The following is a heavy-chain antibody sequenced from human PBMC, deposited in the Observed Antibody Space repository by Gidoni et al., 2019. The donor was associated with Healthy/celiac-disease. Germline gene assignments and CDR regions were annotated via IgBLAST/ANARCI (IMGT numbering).Heavy chain of an antibody. CDR3: ARDKNRGWSGYWYFDL. J-gene: IGHJ2*01. CDR1: GFTFRSYG. D-gene: IGHD6-19*01. Sequence: QVQLVESGGGVVRPGGSLSLSCAPLGFTFRSYGMHWVRQAPGKGLEWVAVIWYDGSNKYYADSVKGRFTISRDNSKNTLYLQMNSLRAEDTAVYYCARDKNRGWSGYWYFDLWGRGTLVTVSS. V-gene: IGHV3-33*01. CDR2: IWYDGSNK.